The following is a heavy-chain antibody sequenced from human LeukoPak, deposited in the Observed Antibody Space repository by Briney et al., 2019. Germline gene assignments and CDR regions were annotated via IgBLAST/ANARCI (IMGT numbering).Heavy chain of an antibody. D-gene: IGHD3-22*01. J-gene: IGHJ4*02. CDR1: GYTFTSHH. Sequence: ASVKVSCKASGYTFTSHHMHWVRQAPGQGLEWMGIINPSGGSTNYAQKFQGRVIMTRDMSTSTVYMELSSLRSEDTAVYYCARDSQDYDSSGYYYVYFDYWGQGTLVTVSS. CDR3: ARDSQDYDSSGYYYVYFDY. CDR2: INPSGGST. V-gene: IGHV1-46*01.